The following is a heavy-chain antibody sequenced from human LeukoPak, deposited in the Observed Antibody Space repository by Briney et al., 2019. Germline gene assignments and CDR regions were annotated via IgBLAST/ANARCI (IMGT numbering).Heavy chain of an antibody. V-gene: IGHV4-34*01. CDR2: INHSGST. CDR3: ARDGGYDSTPPTGDY. D-gene: IGHD3-22*01. CDR1: GGSFSGYY. Sequence: PSETLSLTCAAYGGSFSGYYWSWIRQPPGKGLEWIGEINHSGSTNYNPSLKSRVTISVDTSKNQFSLKLSSVTAADTAVYYCARDGGYDSTPPTGDYWGQGTLVTVSS. J-gene: IGHJ4*02.